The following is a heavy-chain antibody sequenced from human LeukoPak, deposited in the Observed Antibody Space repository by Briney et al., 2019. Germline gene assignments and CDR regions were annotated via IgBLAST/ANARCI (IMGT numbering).Heavy chain of an antibody. CDR3: AKDMAYSSSWYYFDY. CDR1: GFTFDDYA. CDR2: ISWNSGSI. V-gene: IGHV3-9*01. D-gene: IGHD6-13*01. Sequence: GGSLRLSCAASGFTFDDYAMHWVRQAPGKGLEWVSGISWNSGSIGYADSVKGRFTISRDNAKDSLYLQMNSLRAEDTALYYCAKDMAYSSSWYYFDYWGQGTLVTVSS. J-gene: IGHJ4*02.